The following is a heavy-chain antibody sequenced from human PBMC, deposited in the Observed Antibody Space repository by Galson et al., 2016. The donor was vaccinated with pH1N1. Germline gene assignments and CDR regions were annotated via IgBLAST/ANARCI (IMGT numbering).Heavy chain of an antibody. J-gene: IGHJ4*02. CDR3: ASPRPLLRYFDWLLPGGLDY. D-gene: IGHD3-9*01. V-gene: IGHV7-4-1*02. CDR1: GYTFTSYA. Sequence: VSCKASGYTFTSYAMNWVRQAPGQGLEWMGWINTNTGNPTYAQGFTGRFVFSLDTSDSTTYLHISSLKAEDTAVYYCASPRPLLRYFDWLLPGGLDYWGQGPLVTVSS. CDR2: INTNTGNP.